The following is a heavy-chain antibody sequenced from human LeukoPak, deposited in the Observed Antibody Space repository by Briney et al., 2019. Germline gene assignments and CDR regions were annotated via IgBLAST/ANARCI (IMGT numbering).Heavy chain of an antibody. J-gene: IGHJ4*02. CDR1: GGSFSGYY. CDR2: INHSGST. Sequence: SETLSLTCAVYGGSFSGYYWSWIRQPPGKGLEWIGEINHSGSTNYNPSLKSRVTISVDTSKNQFSLKLSSVTAADTAVYYCARLKTDPDYCGQGTLVTVSS. V-gene: IGHV4-34*01. CDR3: ARLKTDPDY.